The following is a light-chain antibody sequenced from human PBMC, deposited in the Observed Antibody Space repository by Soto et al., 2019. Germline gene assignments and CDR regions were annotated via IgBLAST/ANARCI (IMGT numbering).Light chain of an antibody. Sequence: QSVLTQPASVSGSPGQSITISCTGTSSDVGGHNSVSWYRQDPGKAPKLMIYDVSNRPSGVSDRFSGSKSGNTASLTISGLQIEDEDDYACRSFTSSVTYAFGNATKVTAL. J-gene: IGLJ1*01. CDR1: SSDVGGHNS. V-gene: IGLV2-14*01. CDR3: RSFTSSVTYA. CDR2: DVS.